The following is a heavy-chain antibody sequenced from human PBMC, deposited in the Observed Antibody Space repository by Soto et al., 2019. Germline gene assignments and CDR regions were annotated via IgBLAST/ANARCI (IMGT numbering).Heavy chain of an antibody. Sequence: GGSLRLSCAASGFTFSSYAMSWVRQAPGKGLEWVSAISGSGGSTYYADSVKGRFTISRDNSKNTLYLQMNSLRAEDTAVYYCANHVQEWKLESWFDPWGQGTLVTVSS. CDR2: ISGSGGST. J-gene: IGHJ5*02. V-gene: IGHV3-23*01. D-gene: IGHD2-15*01. CDR1: GFTFSSYA. CDR3: ANHVQEWKLESWFDP.